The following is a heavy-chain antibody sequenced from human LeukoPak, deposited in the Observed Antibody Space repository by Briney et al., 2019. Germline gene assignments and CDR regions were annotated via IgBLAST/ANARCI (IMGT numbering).Heavy chain of an antibody. CDR1: GFTFSSNV. J-gene: IGHJ6*02. Sequence: PGGSLRLSCVASGFTFSSNVMIWVRQAPGKGLEWVSSIPASGGSTYYADSVKGRFTISRDNSKNSLYLQMNSLRAEDTSVYYCARDLHTYSYYYYGMDVWGQGTTVTVSS. CDR2: IPASGGST. V-gene: IGHV3-23*01. D-gene: IGHD5-18*01. CDR3: ARDLHTYSYYYYGMDV.